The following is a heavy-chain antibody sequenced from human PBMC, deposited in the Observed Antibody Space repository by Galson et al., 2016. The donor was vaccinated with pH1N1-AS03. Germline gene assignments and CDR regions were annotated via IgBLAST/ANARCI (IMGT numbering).Heavy chain of an antibody. CDR3: ARSTHVNEGLDF. D-gene: IGHD2-8*01. CDR2: IFWDGET. J-gene: IGHJ4*02. V-gene: IGHV2-5*02. CDR1: GFSLSTGGVH. Sequence: PALVKPTQTLTLTCSFSGFSLSTGGVHVAWIRQPPGKALEWLALIFWDGETRYRPSLTSRLTITKDTSKNEVVLTMTNMDPVDTAPYYCARSTHVNEGLDFWGQGTLLTVSS.